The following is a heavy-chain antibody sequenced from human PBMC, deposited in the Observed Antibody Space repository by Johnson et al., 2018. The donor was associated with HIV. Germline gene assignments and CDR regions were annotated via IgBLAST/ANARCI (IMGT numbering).Heavy chain of an antibody. CDR2: ISYDGSDK. V-gene: IGHV3-30*03. D-gene: IGHD5-12*01. J-gene: IGHJ3*02. CDR3: ARGRITLYIVDLRGGSFDR. Sequence: QVQLVESGGGVVQPGRSLRLSCAASGFTFITYGMHWVRQAPGKGLEWVALISYDGSDKYYADSVKGRFTISRDNSKNTLYLQMNSLRAEDTAMYYCARGRITLYIVDLRGGSFDRGGQGTAVTVSS. CDR1: GFTFITYG.